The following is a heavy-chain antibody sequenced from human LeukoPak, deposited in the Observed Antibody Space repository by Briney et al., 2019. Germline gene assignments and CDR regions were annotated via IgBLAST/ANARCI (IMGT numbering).Heavy chain of an antibody. CDR1: GGSFSGYY. J-gene: IGHJ4*02. CDR2: INHSEST. Sequence: SETLSLTCAVYGGSFSGYYWSWIRQPPGKGLEWIGEINHSESTNYNPSLKSRVTISVDTSKNQFSLKLSSVTAADTAVYYCASGYYYDSSGYDYWGQGTLVTVSS. D-gene: IGHD3-22*01. CDR3: ASGYYYDSSGYDY. V-gene: IGHV4-34*01.